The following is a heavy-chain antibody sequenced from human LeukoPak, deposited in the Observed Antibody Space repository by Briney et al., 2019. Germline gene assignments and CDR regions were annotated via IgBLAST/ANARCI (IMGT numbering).Heavy chain of an antibody. CDR3: ARQHDSYYYYYIDV. J-gene: IGHJ6*03. CDR1: GYSISNGYY. CDR2: LYHSDSA. Sequence: ASETLSLTCAVSGYSISNGYYCVWIRQSPGRGLEWIGSLYHSDSAYYNTSLRSRVSMPVDTSKNQFSLTLSFVTAADTAVYYCARQHDSYYYYYIDVWGSGTTVTVSS. V-gene: IGHV4-38-2*01.